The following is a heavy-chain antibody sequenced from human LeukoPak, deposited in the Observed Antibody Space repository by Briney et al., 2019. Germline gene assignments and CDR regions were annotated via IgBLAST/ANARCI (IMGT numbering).Heavy chain of an antibody. V-gene: IGHV1-8*01. CDR3: ARDLYCSSTSCYLNWFDP. Sequence: ASVNVSCKASGYTFTSYDINWVRQATGQGLEWMGWMNPNSGNTGYAQKFQGRVTMTRNTSISTAYMELSSLRSEDTAVYYCARDLYCSSTSCYLNWFDPWGQGTLVTVSS. CDR1: GYTFTSYD. CDR2: MNPNSGNT. J-gene: IGHJ5*02. D-gene: IGHD2-2*01.